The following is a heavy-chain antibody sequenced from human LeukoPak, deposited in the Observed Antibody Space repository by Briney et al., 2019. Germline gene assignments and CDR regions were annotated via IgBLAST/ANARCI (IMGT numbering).Heavy chain of an antibody. Sequence: ASVKLSCKASGYTFTGYYMHWVRQAPGQGLEWMGWINPNSGGTNYAQKFQGRVTMTRDTSISTAYMELSRLRSDDTAVYYCARSTMIVGRDAFDIWGQGTMVTVSS. D-gene: IGHD3-22*01. CDR1: GYTFTGYY. J-gene: IGHJ3*02. V-gene: IGHV1-2*02. CDR2: INPNSGGT. CDR3: ARSTMIVGRDAFDI.